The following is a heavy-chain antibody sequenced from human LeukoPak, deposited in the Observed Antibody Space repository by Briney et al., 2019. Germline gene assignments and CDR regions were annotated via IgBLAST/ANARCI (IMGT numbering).Heavy chain of an antibody. Sequence: GGSLRLSCATSGFTFSRHGLYWVRQAPGKGLEWVAVIRYDGSQKYYADSVKGRSTISRDNSKNTLYVEMNSLRVEDTAVYYCGRDISYNSLDAWGQGTLVTVSS. V-gene: IGHV3-33*07. CDR2: IRYDGSQK. CDR1: GFTFSRHG. D-gene: IGHD6-13*01. J-gene: IGHJ5*02. CDR3: GRDISYNSLDA.